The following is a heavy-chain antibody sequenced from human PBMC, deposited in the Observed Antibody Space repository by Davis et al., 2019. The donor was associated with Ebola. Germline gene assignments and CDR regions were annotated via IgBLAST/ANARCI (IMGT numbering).Heavy chain of an antibody. CDR2: INPILPTP. J-gene: IGHJ3*02. CDR1: GGTLNSHA. V-gene: IGHV1-69*04. Sequence: SVKVSCKASGGTLNSHAISWVRQAPGRGLEWVGIINPILPTPNYAQKLHGRVAISADKSTATAYMELSSLKSEDTAVYYCAAKASPGSDAFDIWGQGTMVAVSS. CDR3: AAKASPGSDAFDI.